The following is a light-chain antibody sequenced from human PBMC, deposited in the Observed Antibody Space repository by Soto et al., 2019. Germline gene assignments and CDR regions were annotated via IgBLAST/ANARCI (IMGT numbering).Light chain of an antibody. CDR3: SSYAGTHVV. Sequence: QSALTQPPSASGSPGQSVAISCTGTSSDVGAYNSVSWYQQHPGKAPKLMIYDVSKRPSGVPDRFSGPKSGNTASLTVSGLQAEDEANYYCSSYAGTHVVFGTGTKLTVL. V-gene: IGLV2-8*01. CDR1: SSDVGAYNS. J-gene: IGLJ1*01. CDR2: DVS.